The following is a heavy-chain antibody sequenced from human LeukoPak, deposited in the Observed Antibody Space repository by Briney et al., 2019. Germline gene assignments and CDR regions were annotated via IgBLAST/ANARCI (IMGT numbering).Heavy chain of an antibody. J-gene: IGHJ4*02. CDR3: AKTLRYFDWPPEGDY. V-gene: IGHV3-23*01. D-gene: IGHD3-9*01. Sequence: PGGSLRLSCAASGFTFSSYAMSWVRQAPGKGLEWVSAISGSGGSTYYADSVKGRFTISRDNSKKTLYLQMNSLRAEDTAVYYCAKTLRYFDWPPEGDYWGQGTLVTVSS. CDR2: ISGSGGST. CDR1: GFTFSSYA.